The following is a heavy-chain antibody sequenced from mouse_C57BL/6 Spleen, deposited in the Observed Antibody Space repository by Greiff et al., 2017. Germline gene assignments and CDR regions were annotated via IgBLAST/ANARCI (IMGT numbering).Heavy chain of an antibody. CDR2: IYPGNSDT. D-gene: IGHD4-1*01. Sequence: VQLQQSGTVLARPGASVKMSCKTSGYTFTSYWMHWVKQRPGQGLEWIGAIYPGNSDTSSNQKFKGKAKLTAVTSASTAYMELSSLTNEDSAVYYCTREGTGSRAMDYWGQGTSVTVSS. CDR3: TREGTGSRAMDY. CDR1: GYTFTSYW. J-gene: IGHJ4*01. V-gene: IGHV1-5*01.